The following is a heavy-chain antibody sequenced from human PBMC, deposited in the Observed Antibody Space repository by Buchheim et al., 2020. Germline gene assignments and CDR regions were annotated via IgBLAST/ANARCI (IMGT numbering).Heavy chain of an antibody. D-gene: IGHD5-12*01. CDR2: SYYSGST. J-gene: IGHJ4*02. V-gene: IGHV4-30-4*01. CDR3: AREERGDSAYGVVIDY. CDR1: GASITSGDYY. Sequence: QVQLQESGPGLVKRSQTLSLTCTVSGASITSGDYYWSWIRQPPGKGLEWIGHSYYSGSTYYNPSLKSRVTISVDASQNQMFLKLTSVTAAGTAVYYCAREERGDSAYGVVIDYWGQGTL.